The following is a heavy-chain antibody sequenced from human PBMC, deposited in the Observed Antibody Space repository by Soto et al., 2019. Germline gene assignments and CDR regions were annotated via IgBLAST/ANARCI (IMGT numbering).Heavy chain of an antibody. D-gene: IGHD2-2*01. V-gene: IGHV3-23*01. CDR2: ISGSGGST. J-gene: IGHJ4*02. CDR1: GVTFSSYA. Sequence: GGSLRLSCAASGVTFSSYAMSWVRQAPGKGLEWVSVISGSGGSTYYADSVKGRFTISRDNSKNTLYLQMNSLRAEDTAVYYCANDFSDLKGSLREARPAKNWGQGTLVTVSS. CDR3: ANDFSDLKGSLREARPAKN.